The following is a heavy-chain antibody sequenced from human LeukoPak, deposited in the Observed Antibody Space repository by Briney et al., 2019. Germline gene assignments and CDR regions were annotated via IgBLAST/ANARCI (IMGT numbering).Heavy chain of an antibody. D-gene: IGHD3-22*01. J-gene: IGHJ4*02. CDR2: IYYSGST. CDR3: ARDRAYGVYYDSSGYFDY. CDR1: GGPISSSSYS. V-gene: IGHV4-39*07. Sequence: SETLSLTCTVSGGPISSSSYSWGWIRQPPGKGLEWIGSIYYSGSTYYNPSLKSRVTISVDTSKNQFSLKLSSVTAADTAVYYCARDRAYGVYYDSSGYFDYWGQGTLVTVSS.